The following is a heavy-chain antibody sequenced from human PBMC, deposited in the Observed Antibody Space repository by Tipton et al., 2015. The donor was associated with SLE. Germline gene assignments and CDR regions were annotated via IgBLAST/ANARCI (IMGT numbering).Heavy chain of an antibody. J-gene: IGHJ1*01. CDR1: GFTFDDYA. CDR2: ISWNSGSI. V-gene: IGHV3-9*01. CDR3: ASAQDRGFQH. Sequence: SLRLSCAASGFTFDDYAMHWVRQAPGKGLEWVSGISWNSGSIDYADSVKGRFTISRDNSKNTLYLQMNSLRAEDTAVYYCASAQDRGFQHWGQGTLVTVSS.